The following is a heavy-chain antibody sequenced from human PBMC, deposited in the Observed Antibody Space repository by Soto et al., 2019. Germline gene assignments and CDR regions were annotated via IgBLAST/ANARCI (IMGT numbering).Heavy chain of an antibody. Sequence: TLSLTCTVSGGSLSSYYWSWIRQPPGKGLEWIGYIYYSGSTNYNPSLKSRVTISVDTSKNQFSLKLSSVTAADTAVYYCARLVAGYCSGGSCGINWFDPWGQGTLVTVSS. CDR3: ARLVAGYCSGGSCGINWFDP. CDR1: GGSLSSYY. J-gene: IGHJ5*02. D-gene: IGHD2-15*01. CDR2: IYYSGST. V-gene: IGHV4-59*08.